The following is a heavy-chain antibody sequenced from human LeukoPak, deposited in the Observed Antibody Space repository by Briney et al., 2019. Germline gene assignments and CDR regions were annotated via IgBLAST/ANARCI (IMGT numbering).Heavy chain of an antibody. CDR1: GFTFSNAW. D-gene: IGHD3-9*01. V-gene: IGHV3-15*01. CDR3: TTRLRYFDWTIYDFDY. Sequence: GGSLGLSCAASGFTFSNAWMSCVSQAPGKGREWVGHMKRQTDGGTTDYDAPVKGRFTISRDDSKNTLYLQMNSLKTEDTAVYYCTTRLRYFDWTIYDFDYWGQGTLVTVSS. J-gene: IGHJ4*02. CDR2: MKRQTDGGTT.